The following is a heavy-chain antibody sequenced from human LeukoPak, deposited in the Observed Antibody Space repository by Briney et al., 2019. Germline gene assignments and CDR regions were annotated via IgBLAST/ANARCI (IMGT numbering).Heavy chain of an antibody. D-gene: IGHD3-16*02. CDR3: AREGDYVWGSYRFYYFDY. Sequence: GGSLRLSCAASGFTFSSYWMSWVRQAPGKGLEWVANIKQDGSEKYYVDSVKGRFTISRDNAKNSLYLQMNSLRAEDTAVYYCAREGDYVWGSYRFYYFDYWGQGTLVIVSS. CDR2: IKQDGSEK. J-gene: IGHJ4*02. V-gene: IGHV3-7*01. CDR1: GFTFSSYW.